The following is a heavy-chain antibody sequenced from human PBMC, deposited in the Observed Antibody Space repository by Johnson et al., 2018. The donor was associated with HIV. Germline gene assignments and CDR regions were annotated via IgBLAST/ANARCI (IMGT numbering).Heavy chain of an antibody. Sequence: VLLVESGGSLVKPGGSLRLSCAASGFSFSSHDMHWVRQAPGKGLEWVAVISYDGSNKYYADSVKGRFTISRANYKNTLYLQINSLRAEDTALYYCARDSMVQGVMWAFDIWGQGTMVTVSS. CDR2: ISYDGSNK. V-gene: IGHV3-30*03. CDR1: GFSFSSHD. CDR3: ARDSMVQGVMWAFDI. D-gene: IGHD3-10*01. J-gene: IGHJ3*02.